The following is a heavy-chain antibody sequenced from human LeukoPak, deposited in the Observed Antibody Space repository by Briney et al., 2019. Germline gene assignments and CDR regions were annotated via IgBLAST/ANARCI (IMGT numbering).Heavy chain of an antibody. V-gene: IGHV3-66*01. D-gene: IGHD6-13*01. CDR3: ASAWAAAGTEGLDY. Sequence: GGSLRLSCAASGFTVNSNYMSWVRQAPGKGLEWVSVIYSGGSTYYADSVKGRFTISRDNSKNTLYLQMNSLRAEDTAVYYCASAWAAAGTEGLDYWGQGTLVTVSS. J-gene: IGHJ4*02. CDR2: IYSGGST. CDR1: GFTVNSNY.